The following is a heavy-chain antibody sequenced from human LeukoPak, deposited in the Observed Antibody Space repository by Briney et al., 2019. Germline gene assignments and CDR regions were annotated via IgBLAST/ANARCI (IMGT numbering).Heavy chain of an antibody. CDR2: IIPIFGTA. CDR1: GGTFSSYA. CDR3: VRVEDPRSITAPFDY. J-gene: IGHJ4*02. Sequence: SVKVSCKASGGTFSSYAISWVRQAPGQGLEWMGGIIPIFGTANYAQKFQGRVTITADESTSTAYMELSSLRSEDTAVYYCVRVEDPRSITAPFDYWGQGTLVTVSS. D-gene: IGHD3-3*01. V-gene: IGHV1-69*13.